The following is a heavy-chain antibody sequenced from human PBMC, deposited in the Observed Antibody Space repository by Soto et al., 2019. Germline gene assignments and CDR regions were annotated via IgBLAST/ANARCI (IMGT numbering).Heavy chain of an antibody. CDR1: GGCISSGGYY. J-gene: IGHJ4*02. CDR3: ARGTVTTTYFDY. V-gene: IGHV4-31*03. D-gene: IGHD4-4*01. CDR2: IYYSGST. Sequence: PSETLSRTCTVSGGCISSGGYYWSWIRQHPGKGLEWIGYIYYSGSTYYNPSLKSRVTISVDTSKNQFSLKLSSVTAADTAVYYCARGTVTTTYFDYWGQGTLVTVSS.